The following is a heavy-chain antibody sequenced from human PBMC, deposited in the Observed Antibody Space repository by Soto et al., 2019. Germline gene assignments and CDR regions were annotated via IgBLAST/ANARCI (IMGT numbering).Heavy chain of an antibody. J-gene: IGHJ3*02. CDR2: IYPGDSDT. Sequence: GESLKISCKGSGYIFTNYWIAWVRQMPGKGLEWMGIIYPGDSDTRYSPSFQGQVTISADKSISTAYLQWSSLKASDTAMYYCARRYCTSSSCPEDAFDIWGQGTMVTVS. V-gene: IGHV5-51*01. CDR1: GYIFTNYW. CDR3: ARRYCTSSSCPEDAFDI. D-gene: IGHD2-2*01.